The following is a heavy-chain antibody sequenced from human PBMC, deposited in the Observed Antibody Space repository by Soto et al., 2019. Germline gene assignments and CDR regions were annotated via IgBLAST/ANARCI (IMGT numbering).Heavy chain of an antibody. J-gene: IGHJ3*02. Sequence: ASVRVSCKVSGYTLTELSMHWVRQAPGKGLEWMGGFDPEDGETIYAQKFQGRVTMTEDTSTGTAYMELSSLRSEDTAVYHCAIPLGDGYNRRGAFDIWGQGTMVTVSS. CDR1: GYTLTELS. CDR3: AIPLGDGYNRRGAFDI. V-gene: IGHV1-24*01. D-gene: IGHD3-10*01. CDR2: FDPEDGET.